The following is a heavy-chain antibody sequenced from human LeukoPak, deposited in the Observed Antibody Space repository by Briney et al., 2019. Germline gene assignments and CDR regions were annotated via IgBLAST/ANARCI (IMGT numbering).Heavy chain of an antibody. J-gene: IGHJ4*02. Sequence: SETLSLTCTVSGGSISSYYWSWIRQPPGKGLEWIGYIYYSGSTNYNPSLKSRVTISVDTSKNQFSLKLSSVTAADTAVYYCARDGGSSGFDGFDYWGQGTLVTVSS. CDR3: ARDGGSSGFDGFDY. CDR1: GGSISSYY. D-gene: IGHD5-12*01. CDR2: IYYSGST. V-gene: IGHV4-59*01.